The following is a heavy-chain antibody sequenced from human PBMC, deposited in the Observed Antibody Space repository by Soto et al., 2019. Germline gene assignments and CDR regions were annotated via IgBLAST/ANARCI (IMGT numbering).Heavy chain of an antibody. CDR1: GYTFTSHW. D-gene: IGHD3-3*02. CDR3: ARDESAFDLIWWFEH. Sequence: QAQLAQSGAGMNKHGASVKISCKASGYTFTSHWMHWVRQVPGTGLEWIGVINPTGEKKSYARRLQGRLTLSTDPSTNTVYMELSSLRSDDTAIYYCARDESAFDLIWWFEHWATGTLVTVSS. J-gene: IGHJ5*02. V-gene: IGHV1-46*03. CDR2: INPTGEKK.